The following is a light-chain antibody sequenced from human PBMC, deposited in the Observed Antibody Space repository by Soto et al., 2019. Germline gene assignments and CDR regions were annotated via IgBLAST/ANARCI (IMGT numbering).Light chain of an antibody. J-gene: IGKJ5*01. Sequence: AIQMTQSPSSLSASVGDRVTITCRASQGIRNDLGWYQQKPGKAPKLLIYAASSLQSGVPSRFSGSGSGTDFTLTISSLQPEDFATYYCHQRSNWPPSTFGQGTRLEIK. CDR3: HQRSNWPPST. CDR1: QGIRND. V-gene: IGKV1-6*01. CDR2: AAS.